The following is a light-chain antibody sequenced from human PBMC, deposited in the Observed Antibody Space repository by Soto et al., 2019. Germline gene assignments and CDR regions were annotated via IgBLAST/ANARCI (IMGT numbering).Light chain of an antibody. CDR3: GQHTQTPWT. J-gene: IGKJ1*01. CDR1: QRLVHKDGNTY. Sequence: DIVMTQTPLSSPVTLGQAASISCRSSQRLVHKDGNTYISWFQQRPGQPPRLLIYKVSDRSSGVPDRFTGSGAGTDITLTLSSVDVEDYEDYYCGQHTQTPWTLRQGTKVEIK. V-gene: IGKV2-24*01. CDR2: KVS.